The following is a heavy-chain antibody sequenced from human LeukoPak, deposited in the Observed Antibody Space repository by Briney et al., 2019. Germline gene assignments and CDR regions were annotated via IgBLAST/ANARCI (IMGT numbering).Heavy chain of an antibody. CDR1: GGTFSSYV. J-gene: IGHJ4*02. Sequence: GASVKVSCKASGGTFSSYVISWVRQAPGQGLEWMGWINPNSGGTNYAQKFQGRVTMTRDTSISTAYMELSRLRSDDTAVYYCARSLPLLAYDFWSGYYTWDYFDYWGQGTLVTVSS. V-gene: IGHV1-2*02. CDR3: ARSLPLLAYDFWSGYYTWDYFDY. D-gene: IGHD3-3*01. CDR2: INPNSGGT.